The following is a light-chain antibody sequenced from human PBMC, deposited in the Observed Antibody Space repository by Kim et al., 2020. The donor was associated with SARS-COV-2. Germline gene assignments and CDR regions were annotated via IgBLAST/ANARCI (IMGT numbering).Light chain of an antibody. J-gene: IGKJ2*01. Sequence: ERATINCKSSQSVLHSSNNKNYLAWYQQKPGQPPKLLIYWASTRESGVPDRLSGSGSGTDFTLTISSLQAEDVAVYYCQQYYSSPYTFGQGTKLEI. V-gene: IGKV4-1*01. CDR3: QQYYSSPYT. CDR1: QSVLHSSNNKNY. CDR2: WAS.